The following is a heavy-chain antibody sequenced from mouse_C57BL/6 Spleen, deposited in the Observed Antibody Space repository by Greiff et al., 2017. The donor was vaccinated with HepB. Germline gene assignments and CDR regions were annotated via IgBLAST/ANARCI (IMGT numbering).Heavy chain of an antibody. D-gene: IGHD2-4*01. Sequence: QVQLQQPGAELVKPGASVKLSCKASGYTFTSYWMHWVKQRPGQGLEWIGMIHPNSGSTNYNEKFKSKATLTVDKSSSTAYMQLSSLTSEDSAVYYCACTDYDVGAMDYWGQGTSVTVSS. J-gene: IGHJ4*01. CDR2: IHPNSGST. CDR1: GYTFTSYW. V-gene: IGHV1-64*01. CDR3: ACTDYDVGAMDY.